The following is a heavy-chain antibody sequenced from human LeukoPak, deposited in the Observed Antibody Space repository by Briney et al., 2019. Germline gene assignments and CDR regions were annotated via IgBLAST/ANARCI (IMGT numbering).Heavy chain of an antibody. CDR3: AKKGQQTGTDYFDY. V-gene: IGHV3-23*01. CDR1: GFTFSSYA. Sequence: PGGSLRLSCAASGFTFSSYAMSWVRQAPGKGLEWVSTISGSGSGTYYADSVKGRFTISRDSSKNTLYLQMNSLRAEDTAVYYCAKKGQQTGTDYFDYWGQGTLVTVSS. J-gene: IGHJ4*02. CDR2: ISGSGSGT. D-gene: IGHD3-9*01.